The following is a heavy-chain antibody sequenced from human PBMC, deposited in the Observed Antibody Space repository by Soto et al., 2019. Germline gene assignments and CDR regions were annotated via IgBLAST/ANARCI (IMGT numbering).Heavy chain of an antibody. D-gene: IGHD6-25*01. V-gene: IGHV4-39*01. CDR1: GGSISSSSYY. J-gene: IGHJ6*02. CDR3: ARHAAHFYGMDV. Sequence: QLLESGPGLVKPSETLSLTCTVSGGSISSSSYYWGWIRQPPGKGLEWIGSIYYSGSTYYNPSLKSRVTISVDTSKNQFSLKLSSVTAADTAVYYCARHAAHFYGMDVWGQGTTVTVSS. CDR2: IYYSGST.